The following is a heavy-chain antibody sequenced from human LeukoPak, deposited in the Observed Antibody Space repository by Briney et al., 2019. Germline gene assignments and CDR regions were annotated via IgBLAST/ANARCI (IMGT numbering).Heavy chain of an antibody. CDR3: AKGDYGDDWYFDL. J-gene: IGHJ2*01. Sequence: GGSLRLSCAASGFTFSSYGMHWVRQAPGKGLEWVAVISYDGSNKYYADSVKGRFTISRDNSKNTLYLQMNSLRAEDTAVYYCAKGDYGDDWYFDLWGRGTLVTVSS. CDR1: GFTFSSYG. V-gene: IGHV3-30*18. CDR2: ISYDGSNK. D-gene: IGHD4-17*01.